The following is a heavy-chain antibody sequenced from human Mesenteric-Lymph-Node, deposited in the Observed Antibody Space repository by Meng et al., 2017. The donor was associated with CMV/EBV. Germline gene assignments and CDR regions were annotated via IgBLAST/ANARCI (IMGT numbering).Heavy chain of an antibody. Sequence: AYINSGDCYSTWIRQHPGKGLEWIGYIYYSDTTSYRPSLKRRVTISIDTSENQFSLMLTSVTAADTAVYYCARADYYDSSGYYYFDYWGQGTLVTVSS. D-gene: IGHD3-22*01. CDR3: ARADYYDSSGYYYFDY. J-gene: IGHJ4*02. V-gene: IGHV4-31*02. CDR2: IYYSDTT. CDR1: AYINSGDCY.